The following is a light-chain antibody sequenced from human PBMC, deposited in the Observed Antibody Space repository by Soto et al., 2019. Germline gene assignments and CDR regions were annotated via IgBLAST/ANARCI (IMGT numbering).Light chain of an antibody. CDR3: FSYAGSSTDVV. V-gene: IGLV2-23*01. Sequence: QSALTQPASVSGSPGQSITISCTGTSSDVGSYNLVSWYQQHPGKAPKLMIYEGSKRPSGVSNRFSGSKSGNTASLTISGLQAEDEDDYYCFSYAGSSTDVVFGGGTKLTVL. CDR1: SSDVGSYNL. J-gene: IGLJ2*01. CDR2: EGS.